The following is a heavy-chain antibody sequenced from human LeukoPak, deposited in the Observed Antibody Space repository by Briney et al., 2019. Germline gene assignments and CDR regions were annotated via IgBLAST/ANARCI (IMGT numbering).Heavy chain of an antibody. CDR3: AMVRGRWLQIPSGYFDY. V-gene: IGHV4-34*01. Sequence: SETLSLTCAVYGGSFSGYYWSWIRQPPGKGLEWIGEINHSGSTNYNPSLKSRVTISVDTSKNQFSLKRSSVTAADTAVYYCAMVRGRWLQIPSGYFDYWGQGTLVTVSS. J-gene: IGHJ4*02. CDR1: GGSFSGYY. CDR2: INHSGST. D-gene: IGHD5-24*01.